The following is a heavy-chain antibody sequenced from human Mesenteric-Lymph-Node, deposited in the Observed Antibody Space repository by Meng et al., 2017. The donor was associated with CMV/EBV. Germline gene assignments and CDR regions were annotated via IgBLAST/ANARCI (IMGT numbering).Heavy chain of an antibody. CDR2: IAAGGTNT. CDR3: ARVRRGTYSAVFIDI. D-gene: IGHD3-10*01. V-gene: IGHV3-23*01. Sequence: GGSLRLSCAASGFTFSNYAMSWVRQAPGKGLQWVSAIAAGGTNTYYADSVKGRFTISRDNSKSTLYLQMNSLRADDTAVYYCARVRRGTYSAVFIDIWGQGTKVTVSS. J-gene: IGHJ3*02. CDR1: GFTFSNYA.